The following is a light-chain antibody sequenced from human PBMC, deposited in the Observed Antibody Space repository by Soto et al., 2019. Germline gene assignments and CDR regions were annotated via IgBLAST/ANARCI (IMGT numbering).Light chain of an antibody. Sequence: QSALTQPASVSGSPGQSITISGTGTSGDIGSYNRVSWYQQHPGKAPKLIIYEVTDRPSGVSNRFSGSKSANTASLTISGLQAEDEAEYYCSSYTNINTRACVFGTGTKLTVL. CDR2: EVT. CDR1: SGDIGSYNR. J-gene: IGLJ1*01. V-gene: IGLV2-14*01. CDR3: SSYTNINTRACV.